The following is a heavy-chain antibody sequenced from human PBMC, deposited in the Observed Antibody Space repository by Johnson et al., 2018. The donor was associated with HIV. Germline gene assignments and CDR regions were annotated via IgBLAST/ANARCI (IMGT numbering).Heavy chain of an antibody. CDR3: AKFEPDAFDI. D-gene: IGHD1-14*01. CDR2: IRYDGSNK. J-gene: IGHJ3*02. V-gene: IGHV3-30*02. Sequence: VQLVESGGGVVQPGGSLRLSCAASGFSFSSYGMHWVRQAPGKGLEWVAFIRYDGSNKYYADSVKGRFIISRDNSKSTLYLQMNSLRVEDTAVYYCAKFEPDAFDIWGQGTMVTVSS. CDR1: GFSFSSYG.